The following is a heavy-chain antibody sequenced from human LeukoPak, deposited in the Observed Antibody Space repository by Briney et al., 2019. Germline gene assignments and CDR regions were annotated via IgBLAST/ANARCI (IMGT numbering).Heavy chain of an antibody. J-gene: IGHJ4*02. D-gene: IGHD6-13*01. CDR3: AKDLVSSSWYAVGY. Sequence: GGSLRLSCAASGFTFSSYSMNWVRQAPGKGLEWVSGITWNSGSVGYADSVKGRFTISRDNAKNSLYLQMNSLRAEDTALYYCAKDLVSSSWYAVGYWGQGTLVTVSS. CDR1: GFTFSSYS. V-gene: IGHV3-9*01. CDR2: ITWNSGSV.